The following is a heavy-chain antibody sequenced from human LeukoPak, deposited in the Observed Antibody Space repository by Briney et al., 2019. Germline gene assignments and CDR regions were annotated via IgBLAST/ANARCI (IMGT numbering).Heavy chain of an antibody. CDR2: IWYDGSNK. CDR1: GFTFSSYS. CDR3: ARVLSDSSSWYRYYYYGMDV. J-gene: IGHJ6*02. Sequence: PGGSLRLSCAASGFTFSSYSMNWVRQAPGKGLEWVAVIWYDGSNKYYADSVKGRFTISRDNSKNTLYLQMNSLRAEDTAVYYCARVLSDSSSWYRYYYYGMDVWGQGTTVTVSS. D-gene: IGHD6-13*01. V-gene: IGHV3-33*08.